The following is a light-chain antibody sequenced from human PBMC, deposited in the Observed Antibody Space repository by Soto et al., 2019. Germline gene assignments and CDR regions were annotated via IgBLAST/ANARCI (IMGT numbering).Light chain of an antibody. V-gene: IGKV3-20*01. Sequence: ENVLTQSPGTLSLSPGERATLSCRASQSVDSSYLAWYQQKPGQAPRLLIYGTSSRATGIPDRFSGSGSGTDFTLTINRLEPEYFAVYYCQQYGSSLYTFGQGTKLEIK. CDR1: QSVDSSY. CDR2: GTS. CDR3: QQYGSSLYT. J-gene: IGKJ2*01.